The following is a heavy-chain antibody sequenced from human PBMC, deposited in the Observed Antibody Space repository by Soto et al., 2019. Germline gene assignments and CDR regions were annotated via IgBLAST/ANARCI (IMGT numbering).Heavy chain of an antibody. Sequence: QVQLVQSGAEVKKPGASVKVSCKPSGYTFTSYGISWVRQAPGQGLEWMGWISSYNGNTNYPQKFQGRVTMTTDTSTSTAYMELRSLGSDDTAVYYCARSWNYALGFDPWGRGTLVTVSS. V-gene: IGHV1-18*01. CDR3: ARSWNYALGFDP. J-gene: IGHJ5*02. D-gene: IGHD1-7*01. CDR1: GYTFTSYG. CDR2: ISSYNGNT.